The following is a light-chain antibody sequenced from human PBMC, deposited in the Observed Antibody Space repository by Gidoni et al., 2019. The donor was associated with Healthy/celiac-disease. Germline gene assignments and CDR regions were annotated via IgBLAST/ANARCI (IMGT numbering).Light chain of an antibody. V-gene: IGKV4-1*01. J-gene: IGKJ1*01. Sequence: DIVMTQSPDSLAVSLGERATINCKSRQSVLYSSNNKNYLAWYQQKPGQPPKLLIYWASTRESGVPDRCSGSGSGTDFTLTISSLQAEDVAVYYCQQYYSTPWTFGQGTKVEIK. CDR1: QSVLYSSNNKNY. CDR2: WAS. CDR3: QQYYSTPWT.